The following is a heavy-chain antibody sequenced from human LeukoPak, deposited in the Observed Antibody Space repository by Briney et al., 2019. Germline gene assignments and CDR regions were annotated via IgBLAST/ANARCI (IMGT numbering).Heavy chain of an antibody. CDR2: IIGSAANT. CDR3: AKDIKSSSWQVNAFDI. CDR1: GLTVSSYA. D-gene: IGHD6-13*01. V-gene: IGHV3-23*01. Sequence: PGGSLRLSCGASGLTVSSYAMSWVRQAPGKGLEWVSTIIGSAANTYYADSVKGRFTISRDDSKNTLYLQMNSLRAEDTAVYYCAKDIKSSSWQVNAFDIWGQGTMVTVSS. J-gene: IGHJ3*02.